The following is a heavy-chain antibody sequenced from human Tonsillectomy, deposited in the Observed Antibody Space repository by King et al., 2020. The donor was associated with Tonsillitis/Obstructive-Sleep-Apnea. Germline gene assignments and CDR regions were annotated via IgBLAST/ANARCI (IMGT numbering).Heavy chain of an antibody. D-gene: IGHD2-2*01. CDR3: AKDPLHCSSTSCFVYYYYYMDV. CDR1: GFTFSSYA. CDR2: ISGSGGST. J-gene: IGHJ6*03. V-gene: IGHV3-23*04. Sequence: VQLVESGGGLVQPGGSLRLSCAASGFTFSSYAMSWVRQAPGKGLEWVSAISGSGGSTYYADSVKGRFTISRGNSKNTLYLQMNSLRAEDTAVYFCAKDPLHCSSTSCFVYYYYYMDVWGKGTTVTASS.